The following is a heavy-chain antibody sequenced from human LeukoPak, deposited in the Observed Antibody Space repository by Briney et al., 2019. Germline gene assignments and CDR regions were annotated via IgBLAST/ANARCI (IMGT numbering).Heavy chain of an antibody. J-gene: IGHJ3*02. CDR1: GYSISSGYL. CDR2: IDGSGSS. Sequence: SETLSLTCTVSGYSISSGYLWGWIRQPPGKGLEWIGSIDGSGSSYYNPSLKSRVTISVDTSKNQFSLKLTSVTAADTALYYCARDLYSSKTNDAFVIWGQGTMVTVSS. D-gene: IGHD6-13*01. CDR3: ARDLYSSKTNDAFVI. V-gene: IGHV4-38-2*02.